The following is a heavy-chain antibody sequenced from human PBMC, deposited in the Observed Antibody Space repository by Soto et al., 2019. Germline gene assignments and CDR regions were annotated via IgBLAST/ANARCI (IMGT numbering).Heavy chain of an antibody. CDR3: AKNYYGSGSPPHYYCSGMDV. J-gene: IGHJ6*01. CDR1: GFTFSNAW. CDR2: IKSKTDGGTT. V-gene: IGHV3-15*07. Sequence: PGWSLGLGCAACGFTFSNAWMNWVRQAPGKGLEWVGRIKSKTDGGTTDYAAPVKGRFTISRDNSKNTLYLQMNSLRAEDTAVYYCAKNYYGSGSPPHYYCSGMDVWGQGTTVTVSS. D-gene: IGHD3-10*01.